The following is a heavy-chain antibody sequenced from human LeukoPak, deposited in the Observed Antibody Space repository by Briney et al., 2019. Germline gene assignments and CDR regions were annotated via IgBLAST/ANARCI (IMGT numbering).Heavy chain of an antibody. Sequence: SVKVSCKASGGTFSSYAISWVRQAPGQGLEWMGGIIPIFGTANYAQKFQGRVTITADESTSTAYMELSSLRSEDTAVYYCARSGREFSGGSWTHYYYYGMDVWGQGTTVTVSS. J-gene: IGHJ6*02. V-gene: IGHV1-69*13. CDR1: GGTFSSYA. D-gene: IGHD2-15*01. CDR3: ARSGREFSGGSWTHYYYYGMDV. CDR2: IIPIFGTA.